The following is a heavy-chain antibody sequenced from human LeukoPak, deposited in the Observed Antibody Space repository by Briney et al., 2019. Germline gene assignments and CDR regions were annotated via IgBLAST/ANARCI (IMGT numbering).Heavy chain of an antibody. V-gene: IGHV3-30-3*01. Sequence: GGSLRLSCAASEFIFSSYAVHWVRQAPGKGLEWVALISYDGSRKHYADSVMGRFTISRDNSKNTLYLQMNNLRAEDTAVYFCAKDRYGSGTYCDYWGQGTLVTVSS. D-gene: IGHD3-10*01. CDR2: ISYDGSRK. J-gene: IGHJ4*02. CDR3: AKDRYGSGTYCDY. CDR1: EFIFSSYA.